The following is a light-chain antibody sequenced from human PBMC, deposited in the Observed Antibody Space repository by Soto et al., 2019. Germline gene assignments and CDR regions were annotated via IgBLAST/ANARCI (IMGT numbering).Light chain of an antibody. CDR3: ATWDNSLSALV. V-gene: IGLV1-51*01. J-gene: IGLJ2*01. CDR1: SSNIGINY. CDR2: DND. Sequence: QSVLTQPPSVSAGPGQKVTISCSGSSSNIGINYVCWYQQLPGTAPKLLIYDNDNRPSGIPDRFSGSKSGTSATLGVTGLQTGHEADYYCATWDNSLSALVFGGGTKLTVL.